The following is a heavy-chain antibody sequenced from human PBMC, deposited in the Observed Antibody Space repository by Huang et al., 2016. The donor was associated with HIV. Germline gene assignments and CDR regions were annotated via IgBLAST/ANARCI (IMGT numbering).Heavy chain of an antibody. CDR2: ITFDGKNK. CDR3: AKDNDLYYFDY. D-gene: IGHD1-1*01. CDR1: GFTFSGYG. Sequence: QVHLVESGGGVVQPGRSLRLSCAASGFTFSGYGMHWVRQAPGKGLGWVAVITFDGKNKYYAYSVGGRFTVSRDNSQNTVSLQMNTLRAEDTAVYYCAKDNDLYYFDYWGQGTLVTVSS. V-gene: IGHV3-30*18. J-gene: IGHJ4*02.